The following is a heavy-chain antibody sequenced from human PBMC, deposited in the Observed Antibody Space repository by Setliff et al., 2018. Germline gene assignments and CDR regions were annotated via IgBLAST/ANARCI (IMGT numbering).Heavy chain of an antibody. CDR1: GYTFTSYG. CDR3: ARCASSGYHDFDY. CDR2: INTYNGDT. Sequence: ASVKVSCKASGYTFTSYGISWVRQAPGRGLEWMAYINTYNGDTYYAQKFQGWVTMTRYTSISTAYMELSRLRSDDTSVYYCARCASSGYHDFDYWGQGTLVTVSS. J-gene: IGHJ4*02. V-gene: IGHV1-2*04. D-gene: IGHD3-22*01.